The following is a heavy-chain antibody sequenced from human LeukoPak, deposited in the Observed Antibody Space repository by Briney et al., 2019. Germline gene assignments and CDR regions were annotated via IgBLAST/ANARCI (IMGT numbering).Heavy chain of an antibody. Sequence: GGSLRLSCAASGFTFSSSAMSWVRQAPGKGLEWVSAISGSGGSTYHADFVKGRFTISRDNSKNTLYLQMNSLRAEDTAVYYCARDDSVTIDYWGQGTLVTVSS. J-gene: IGHJ4*02. V-gene: IGHV3-23*01. D-gene: IGHD4-17*01. CDR1: GFTFSSSA. CDR3: ARDDSVTIDY. CDR2: ISGSGGST.